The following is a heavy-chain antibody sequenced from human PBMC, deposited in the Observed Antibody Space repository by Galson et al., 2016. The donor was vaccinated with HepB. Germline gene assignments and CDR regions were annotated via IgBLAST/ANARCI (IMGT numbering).Heavy chain of an antibody. CDR2: ISSGSGSTI. V-gene: IGHV3-11*01. D-gene: IGHD1-14*01. CDR1: GFTLSDYY. J-gene: IGHJ5*02. CDR3: ARDLGDRKPGNWFDP. Sequence: SLRLSCAASGFTLSDYYMSWIRQAPGKGLEWISYISSGSGSTIYYADSVKGRFTISRDNAKNSLYLQMNSLRAEDTAVYYCARDLGDRKPGNWFDPWGQGTLVTVSS.